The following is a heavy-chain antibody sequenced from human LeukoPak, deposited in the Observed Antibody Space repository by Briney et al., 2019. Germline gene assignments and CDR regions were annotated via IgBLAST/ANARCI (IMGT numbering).Heavy chain of an antibody. D-gene: IGHD2-15*01. CDR3: ARVDCSGGCCYFDY. CDR2: INSDGSST. V-gene: IGHV3-74*01. Sequence: GGSLRLTCAASGFTFSRYWMHWVRQTPGKGLVWVSRINSDGSSTRYADSVKGRFTISRDNAKNTLDLQMSSLRAEDTAVYYCARVDCSGGCCYFDYWGQGTLVTVSS. J-gene: IGHJ4*02. CDR1: GFTFSRYW.